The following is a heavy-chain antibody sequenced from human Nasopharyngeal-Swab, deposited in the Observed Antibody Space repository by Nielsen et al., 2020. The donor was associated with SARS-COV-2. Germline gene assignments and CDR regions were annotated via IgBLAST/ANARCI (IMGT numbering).Heavy chain of an antibody. CDR2: INWNSGSI. D-gene: IGHD1-26*01. J-gene: IGHJ4*02. CDR3: AKDPARIVGAPTAAFDF. Sequence: SLKISCAASGLTFDDYAMHWVRQAPGKGLEWVSGINWNSGSIGYADSVKGRFTISRDNAKNSLYLQMNSLRPEDTALYYCAKDPARIVGAPTAAFDFWGQGTLVTVSS. CDR1: GLTFDDYA. V-gene: IGHV3-9*01.